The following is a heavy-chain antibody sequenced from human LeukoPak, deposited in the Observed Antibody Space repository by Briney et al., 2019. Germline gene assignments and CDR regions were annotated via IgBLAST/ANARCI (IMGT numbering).Heavy chain of an antibody. CDR2: IYYSGST. V-gene: IGHV4-39*01. Sequence: SETLSLTCTVSGGSISSSSYYWGWIRQPPGKGLEWIGSIYYSGSTYYNPSLKSRVTISVDTSKIQFSLKLSSVTAADTAVYYCARRASYDTQQVDYWGQGTLVTVSS. D-gene: IGHD3-9*01. J-gene: IGHJ4*02. CDR1: GGSISSSSYY. CDR3: ARRASYDTQQVDY.